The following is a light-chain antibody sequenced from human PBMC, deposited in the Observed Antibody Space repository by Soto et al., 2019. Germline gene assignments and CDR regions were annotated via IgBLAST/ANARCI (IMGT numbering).Light chain of an antibody. CDR3: CSYKNTGIFV. CDR2: EVI. J-gene: IGLJ1*01. V-gene: IGLV2-23*02. CDR1: SSDVATYNR. Sequence: QSVLNQPASVSGSPGQSITITCTGTSSDVATYNRVSWYQHHPGKAPKLLISEVIKRPSGVSNRFSGSKSGNTASLTISGLRAEKEAVYSCCSYKNTGIFVFGSGTKVPAL.